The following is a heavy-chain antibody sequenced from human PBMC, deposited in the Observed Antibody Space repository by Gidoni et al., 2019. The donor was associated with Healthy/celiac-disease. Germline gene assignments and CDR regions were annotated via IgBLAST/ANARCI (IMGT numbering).Heavy chain of an antibody. CDR1: GYTFTSYD. V-gene: IGHV1-8*01. Sequence: QVQLVQSGAEVKKPGASVKVSCKASGYTFTSYDINWVRQATGQGLEWMGWMNPNSCNTGYAQKFQGRVTMTSNTSISTAYMELSSLRSEDTAVYYCARGHDFWSGYTLDYWGQGTLVTVSS. CDR3: ARGHDFWSGYTLDY. CDR2: MNPNSCNT. J-gene: IGHJ4*02. D-gene: IGHD3-3*01.